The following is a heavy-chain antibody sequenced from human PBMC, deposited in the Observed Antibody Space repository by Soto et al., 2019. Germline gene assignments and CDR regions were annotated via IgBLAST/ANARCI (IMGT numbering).Heavy chain of an antibody. V-gene: IGHV5-51*01. CDR3: ARQIFGVVKNGMDF. CDR2: IYSGDSDT. Sequence: GETQYIVCQGSGYSYPNFWICWLRQLPRKGLEWMGIIYSGDSDTRYSPSFEGQVIISADKSISTAYLQWSSLKASDTAIYYGARQIFGVVKNGMDFWGQGTTVTVSS. D-gene: IGHD3-3*01. CDR1: GYSYPNFW. J-gene: IGHJ6*02.